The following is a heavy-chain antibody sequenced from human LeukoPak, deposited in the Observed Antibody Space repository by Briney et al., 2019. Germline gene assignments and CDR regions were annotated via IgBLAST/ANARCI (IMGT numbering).Heavy chain of an antibody. CDR1: GGTFSSYA. J-gene: IGHJ6*02. CDR3: ARGPPLEVPSWYYGMDV. Sequence: SVKVSCKASGGTFSSYAISWVRQAPGQGLEWMGGIIPIFGTANYAQKFQGRVTITADESTSIAYMELSSLRSEDTAVYYCARGPPLEVPSWYYGMDVWGQGTTVTVSS. CDR2: IIPIFGTA. D-gene: IGHD3-3*01. V-gene: IGHV1-69*13.